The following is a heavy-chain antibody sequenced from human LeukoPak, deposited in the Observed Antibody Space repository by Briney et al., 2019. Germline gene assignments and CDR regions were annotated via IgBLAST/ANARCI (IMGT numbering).Heavy chain of an antibody. V-gene: IGHV3-48*01. Sequence: GGSLRLSCAASGFTFSSYSMNWVRQAPGRGLEWVSYISTTSSTIYYADSVKGRFTISRDNAKNSLYLQMNSLRAEDTAVYYCARVRGTYYFDHWGQGTLVTVSS. J-gene: IGHJ4*02. CDR2: ISTTSSTI. D-gene: IGHD1-26*01. CDR1: GFTFSSYS. CDR3: ARVRGTYYFDH.